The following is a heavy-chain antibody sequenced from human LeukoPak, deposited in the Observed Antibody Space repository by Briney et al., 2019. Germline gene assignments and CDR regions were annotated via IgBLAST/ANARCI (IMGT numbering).Heavy chain of an antibody. V-gene: IGHV3-11*01. Sequence: PGGSLRLSCAASGFTFSDYYMSWIRQAPGKGLEWVSYIGSGSSNIWYADSVKGRFTISRDDAKNSLYLHINSLRAEDTAVYYCARDGQMGSGWYFHYWGLGTLVTVSS. CDR2: IGSGSSNI. CDR3: ARDGQMGSGWYFHY. J-gene: IGHJ4*02. D-gene: IGHD6-19*01. CDR1: GFTFSDYY.